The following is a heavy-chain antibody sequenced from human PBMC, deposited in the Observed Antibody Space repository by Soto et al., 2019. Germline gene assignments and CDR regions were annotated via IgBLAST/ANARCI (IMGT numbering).Heavy chain of an antibody. J-gene: IGHJ4*03. V-gene: IGHV1-69*06. D-gene: IGHD3-22*01. CDR3: ATARDSSDLDY. CDR1: GGSFSRYS. Sequence: LVNASSGSLGGSFSRYSIRWARQAPEQGLEWMAGIIPILGKTEYAEKCQVRVTITADKSTSTAYMELTTLRPKDTDVYSWATARDSSDLDYYGQGTPVTVSS. CDR2: IIPILGKT.